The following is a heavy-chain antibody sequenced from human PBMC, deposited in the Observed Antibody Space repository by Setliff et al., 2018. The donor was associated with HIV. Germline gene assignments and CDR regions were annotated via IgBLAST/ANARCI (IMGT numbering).Heavy chain of an antibody. CDR1: GYTFTSYD. Sequence: ASVKVSCKASGYTFTSYDISWVRQAPGQGLEWMGWISAYNGNTNYAQKLQGRVTMTTDTSTSTLYIELSSLRSEDSAVYYCARELSDRVNYYGSESLDPFDQWGQGTLVTVSS. CDR3: ARELSDRVNYYGSESLDPFDQ. V-gene: IGHV1-18*01. J-gene: IGHJ4*02. CDR2: ISAYNGNT. D-gene: IGHD3-10*01.